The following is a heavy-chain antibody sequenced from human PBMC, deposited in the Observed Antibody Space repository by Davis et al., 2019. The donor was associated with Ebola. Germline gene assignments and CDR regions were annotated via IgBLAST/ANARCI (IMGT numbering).Heavy chain of an antibody. J-gene: IGHJ3*02. Sequence: HTGGSLRLSCAASGFTFSRSWMHWVRQAPGKGLLWVSRIHGDGSSTSYADSVKGRFTISRDNAKNTLYLQMNSLRAEDTAVYYCARDLGQRWLQLDDALDIWGQGTMVTVSS. D-gene: IGHD5-24*01. V-gene: IGHV3-74*01. CDR3: ARDLGQRWLQLDDALDI. CDR2: IHGDGSST. CDR1: GFTFSRSW.